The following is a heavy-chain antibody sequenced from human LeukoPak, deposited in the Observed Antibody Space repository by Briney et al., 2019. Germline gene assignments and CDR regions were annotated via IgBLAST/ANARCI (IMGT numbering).Heavy chain of an antibody. D-gene: IGHD1-26*01. CDR1: GFTFSSYA. CDR2: ISYDGSNK. V-gene: IGHV3-30-3*01. J-gene: IGHJ4*02. CDR3: ASEIAWEPIDY. Sequence: GGSLRLSCAASGFTFSSYAMHWVRQAPGKGLEWVAVISYDGSNKYYADSVKGRFTISRDNSKNTLYLQMNSLGAEDTAVYYCASEIAWEPIDYWGQGTLVTVSS.